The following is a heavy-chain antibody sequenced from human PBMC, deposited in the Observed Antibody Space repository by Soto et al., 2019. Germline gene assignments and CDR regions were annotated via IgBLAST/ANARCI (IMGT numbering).Heavy chain of an antibody. CDR1: GGTFSSYT. V-gene: IGHV1-69*02. CDR2: IIPILGIA. D-gene: IGHD3-9*01. Sequence: SVKVSCKASGGTFSSYTISWVRQAPGQGLEWMGRIIPILGIANYAQKFQGRVTITADKSTSTAYMELSSLRSEDTAVYYCARVALDYDILTGYSHYYGMDVWG. J-gene: IGHJ6*02. CDR3: ARVALDYDILTGYSHYYGMDV.